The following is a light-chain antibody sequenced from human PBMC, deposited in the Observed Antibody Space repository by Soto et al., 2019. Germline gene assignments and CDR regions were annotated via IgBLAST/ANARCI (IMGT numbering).Light chain of an antibody. CDR2: EVS. V-gene: IGLV2-8*01. J-gene: IGLJ1*01. CDR1: SSDVGGYNY. Sequence: QSALTQPPSASGSPGQSVTISCTGTSSDVGGYNYVSWCQQHPGKAPKLMIYEVSKRPSGVPDRFSGSKSGNTASLTVSGLQAEDEADYYCSSYAGSNNFKVFGTGTKLTVL. CDR3: SSYAGSNNFKV.